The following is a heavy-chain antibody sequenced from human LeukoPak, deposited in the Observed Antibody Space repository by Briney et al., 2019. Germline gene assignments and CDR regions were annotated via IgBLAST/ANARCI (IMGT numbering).Heavy chain of an antibody. D-gene: IGHD1-26*01. CDR2: ISSSSTYI. Sequence: KSGGSLRLSCAASGFTFSSYTINWVRQAPGKGLEWVSSISSSSTYIYYADSVKGRFTISRDNAKNSLYLQMNSLGAEDTAVYYCAKVRGGSYLAFFDYWGQGTLVTVSS. V-gene: IGHV3-21*04. CDR3: AKVRGGSYLAFFDY. CDR1: GFTFSSYT. J-gene: IGHJ4*02.